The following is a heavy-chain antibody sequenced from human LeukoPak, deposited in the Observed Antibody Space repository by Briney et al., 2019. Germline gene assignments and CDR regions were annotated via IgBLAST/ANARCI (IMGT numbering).Heavy chain of an antibody. Sequence: ASVKVSCKASGYTFTSYDIIWVRQASGQGLEWMGWMNPNSGRTGYAHKFQGRVTMTRSTSISTAYMELTSLTSEDSAVYYCARSFVGARKRNDYWGQGTLVTVSS. CDR2: MNPNSGRT. CDR1: GYTFTSYD. CDR3: ARSFVGARKRNDY. J-gene: IGHJ4*02. D-gene: IGHD1-26*01. V-gene: IGHV1-8*01.